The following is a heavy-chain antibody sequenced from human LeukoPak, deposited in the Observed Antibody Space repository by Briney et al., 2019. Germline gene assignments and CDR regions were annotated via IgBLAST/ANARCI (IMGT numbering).Heavy chain of an antibody. CDR2: IYPGDSDT. Sequence: GESLKISCQGSVYTFTSYSIGWVRHMPGKGLEGMGIIYPGDSDTRSSPSFQGQVPISADKSISTAYLQWSSLKASDTAMYYCARSLYYYDSSGCFDYWGQGTLVTVSS. V-gene: IGHV5-51*01. CDR1: VYTFTSYS. J-gene: IGHJ4*02. CDR3: ARSLYYYDSSGCFDY. D-gene: IGHD3-22*01.